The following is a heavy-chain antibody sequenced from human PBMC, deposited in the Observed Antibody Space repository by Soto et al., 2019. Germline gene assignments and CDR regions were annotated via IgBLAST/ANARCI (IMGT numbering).Heavy chain of an antibody. CDR3: ARGARRSGYSFYV. D-gene: IGHD3-3*01. V-gene: IGHV4-4*07. J-gene: IGHJ6*02. CDR2: IFTSGNT. CDR1: GGSISDYY. Sequence: PSETLSLTCTVSGGSISDYYWTWIRQPAGKGLEWIGRIFTSGNTNYNPSLKSRVTMSVDTSKNQFSLKVTSVTAAGTAVYYRARGARRSGYSFYVWGQGTTVTVSS.